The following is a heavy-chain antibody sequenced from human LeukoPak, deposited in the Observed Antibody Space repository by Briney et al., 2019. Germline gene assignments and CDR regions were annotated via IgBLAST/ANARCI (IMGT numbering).Heavy chain of an antibody. J-gene: IGHJ4*02. V-gene: IGHV4-59*01. CDR2: IYYSGST. D-gene: IGHD6-19*01. Sequence: SETLSLTCTVSGGSISSYYWSWIRQPPGKGLEWLGYIYYSGSTNYNPSLKSRVTISVDTSKNQFSLKLSSVTAADTAVYYCASGVGTGYSSGWYAFGDYFDYWGQGTLVTVSS. CDR1: GGSISSYY. CDR3: ASGVGTGYSSGWYAFGDYFDY.